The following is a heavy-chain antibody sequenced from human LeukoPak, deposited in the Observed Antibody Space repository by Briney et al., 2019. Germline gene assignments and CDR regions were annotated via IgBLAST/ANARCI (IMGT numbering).Heavy chain of an antibody. CDR3: PTARRDDYNFIGDY. CDR1: GVSSFSTYE. CDR2: ISNAGSTI. J-gene: IGHJ4*02. V-gene: IGHV3-48*03. D-gene: IGHD5-24*01. Sequence: GGSLRLSCAASGVSSFSTYEMMWVRQAPGKGLDWVSYISNAGSTISYADSVKGRFTISRDNTKKSLYLQMNSVRVEDTALYYCPTARRDDYNFIGDYWGQGTLVSVSS.